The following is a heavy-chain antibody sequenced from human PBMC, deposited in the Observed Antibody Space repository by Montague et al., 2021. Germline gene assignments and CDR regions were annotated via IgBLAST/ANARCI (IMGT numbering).Heavy chain of an antibody. CDR3: AHRSSTSLIDY. CDR1: GFSLSTNGAG. Sequence: PALVKPTQTLTLTCTFSGFSLSTNGAGVGWFRQPPGKALDWLALIYWDDDKRYSPSLKNRLTVTKDTSKNQVVLTVTNMGPVGTATYYCAHRSSTSLIDYWGQGTLVTVSS. J-gene: IGHJ4*02. V-gene: IGHV2-5*02. CDR2: IYWDDDK. D-gene: IGHD2-2*01.